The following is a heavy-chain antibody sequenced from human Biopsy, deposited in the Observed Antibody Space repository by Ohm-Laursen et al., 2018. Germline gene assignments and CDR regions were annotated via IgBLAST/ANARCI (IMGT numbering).Heavy chain of an antibody. D-gene: IGHD2-8*01. V-gene: IGHV1-2*02. CDR3: ARDPLNGHKHFDY. Sequence: ESSVKVSCKASSYTFTDYNIHWMRQAPGPGLEWLGYINGKTGATNYAQKFQGTVTMTRDTSISTAYLALGSLRSADTAIYYCARDPLNGHKHFDYWGQGSLVTVSS. J-gene: IGHJ4*02. CDR1: SYTFTDYN. CDR2: INGKTGAT.